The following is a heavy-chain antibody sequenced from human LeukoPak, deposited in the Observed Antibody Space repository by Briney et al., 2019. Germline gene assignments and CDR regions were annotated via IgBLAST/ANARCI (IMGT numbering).Heavy chain of an antibody. CDR3: AREITMIVVVPRGNAFDI. J-gene: IGHJ3*02. CDR1: GYTFTGYY. V-gene: IGHV1-2*02. D-gene: IGHD3-22*01. Sequence: ASVKVSCKASGYTFTGYYIHWVRQAPGQGLEWMGWINPNSGGTNYAQKFQGRVTMTRDTSISTAYMELSRLRSDDTAVYYCAREITMIVVVPRGNAFDIWGQGTMVTVSS. CDR2: INPNSGGT.